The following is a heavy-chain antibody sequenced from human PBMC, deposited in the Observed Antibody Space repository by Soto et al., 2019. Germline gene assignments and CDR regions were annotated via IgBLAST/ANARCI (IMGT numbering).Heavy chain of an antibody. J-gene: IGHJ6*03. Sequence: EVQLAESGGGLAQPVGSLRLSCAASGFTLSGYAMDWVRQAPGKGLEYVSGISSNGVGTYYANSVQGRFTISRDNSKNTVYLQMGSLSPEDMAVYYCARRARPDFYYMDVWGKGTTVTVSS. V-gene: IGHV3-64*01. CDR3: ARRARPDFYYMDV. CDR1: GFTLSGYA. D-gene: IGHD6-6*01. CDR2: ISSNGVGT.